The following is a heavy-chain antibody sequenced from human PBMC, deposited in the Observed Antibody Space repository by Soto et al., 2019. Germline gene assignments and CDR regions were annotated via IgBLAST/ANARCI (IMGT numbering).Heavy chain of an antibody. Sequence: QVQLVQSGAEVKKPGSSVKVSCKASGGTFSTYAISWVRQAPGQGLEWMGRIIPMFATANYAQKFQGRVTITEDDFTNTVYMEVSSLRSEDTAVYYCATGTPNFGAAVDHWGQGTLVTVSS. V-gene: IGHV1-69*01. D-gene: IGHD3-16*01. CDR3: ATGTPNFGAAVDH. CDR1: GGTFSTYA. J-gene: IGHJ4*02. CDR2: IIPMFATA.